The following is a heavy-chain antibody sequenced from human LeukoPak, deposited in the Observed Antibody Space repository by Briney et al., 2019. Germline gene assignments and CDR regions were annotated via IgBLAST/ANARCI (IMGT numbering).Heavy chain of an antibody. V-gene: IGHV3-64*01. D-gene: IGHD1-26*01. J-gene: IGHJ6*03. CDR3: ARVKMGATVSDYYYYYMDD. CDR1: GFSFSSYT. Sequence: GGSLRLSCTAPGFSFSSYTMHWVRQAPGKGLEYVSAIISHGGNTHYTNSVKGRFTISRDNSKNTLYLQMGSLRPDDMAVYYCARVKMGATVSDYYYYYMDDWCKGNTVTVSS. CDR2: IISHGGNT.